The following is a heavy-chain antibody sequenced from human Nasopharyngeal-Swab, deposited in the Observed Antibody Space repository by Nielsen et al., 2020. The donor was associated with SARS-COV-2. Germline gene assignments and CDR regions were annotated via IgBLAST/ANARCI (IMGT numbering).Heavy chain of an antibody. CDR2: INPSGGST. V-gene: IGHV1-46*01. CDR3: ARDDYGDYGYFGH. J-gene: IGHJ4*02. D-gene: IGHD4-17*01. Sequence: WVRQAPGQGLEWMGIINPSGGSTSYAQKFQGRVTMTRDTSTSTVYMELRRLRSDDTAVYYCARDDYGDYGYFGHWGQGTLVTVSS.